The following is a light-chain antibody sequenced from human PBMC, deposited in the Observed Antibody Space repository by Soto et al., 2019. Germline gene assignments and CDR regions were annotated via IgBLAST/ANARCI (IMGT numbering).Light chain of an antibody. CDR1: QSVSSSY. Sequence: EIVLTQSPVTLSLSPWERATLSCRASQSVSSSYLAWYQQKPGQAPRLLIYGASSRATGIPDRFSGSGSGTDFTLTINSLQSEDFAVYYCQPYNNWPLTCGGGTKGDI. CDR2: GAS. CDR3: QPYNNWPLT. J-gene: IGKJ4*01. V-gene: IGKV3-20*01.